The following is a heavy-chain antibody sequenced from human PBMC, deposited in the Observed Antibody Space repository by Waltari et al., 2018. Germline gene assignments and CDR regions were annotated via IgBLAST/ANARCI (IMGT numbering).Heavy chain of an antibody. V-gene: IGHV4-59*12. D-gene: IGHD3-10*02. CDR1: GGSISSYY. Sequence: QVQLQESGPGLVKPSETLSLTCTVSGGSISSYYWSWIRQPPGKGLEWIGYIYYSGSTNYNPSLKSRVTISVDTSKNQFSLKLSSVTAADTAVYYCARDLGSGSYVGYFDYWGQGTLVTVSS. CDR3: ARDLGSGSYVGYFDY. CDR2: IYYSGST. J-gene: IGHJ4*02.